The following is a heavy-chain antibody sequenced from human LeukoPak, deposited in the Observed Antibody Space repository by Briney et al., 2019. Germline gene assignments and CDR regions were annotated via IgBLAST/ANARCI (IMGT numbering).Heavy chain of an antibody. CDR2: FDPEDGAI. Sequence: ASVKVSCKVSGSTLSELSIHWVRQAPGKGLEWMGGFDPEDGAIIYAQNSQDRVAMTEDRSTDTSYLELSSLTFDDTAVYYCTFHRLSFLNYFESWGQGTLVTVSS. CDR3: TFHRLSFLNYFES. V-gene: IGHV1-24*01. CDR1: GSTLSELS. D-gene: IGHD2/OR15-2a*01. J-gene: IGHJ4*02.